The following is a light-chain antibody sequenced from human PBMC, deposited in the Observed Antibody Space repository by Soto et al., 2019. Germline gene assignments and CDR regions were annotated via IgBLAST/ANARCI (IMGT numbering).Light chain of an antibody. CDR3: QHYNHWPLT. J-gene: IGKJ4*01. CDR1: QNINNK. V-gene: IGKV3-15*01. CDR2: GAS. Sequence: EIVVKQSPATLSLSPGQRATLSCRTSQNINNKLVWYQQKPGQAPRLLIYGASTRATGIPARVSGSGSGTEFTLSICSLQSEDFAVYSCQHYNHWPLTFGGGTKVDIK.